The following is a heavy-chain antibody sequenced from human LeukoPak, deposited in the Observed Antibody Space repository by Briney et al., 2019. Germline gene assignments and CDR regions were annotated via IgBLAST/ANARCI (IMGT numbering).Heavy chain of an antibody. V-gene: IGHV4-59*08. D-gene: IGHD4-11*01. CDR1: AGSISSSY. J-gene: IGHJ4*02. CDR3: ARQGPLTTAVTTRTNPFDY. Sequence: SETLSLTCTVSAGSISSSYWSWIRQPPGKGLEWIGYIYYSGSTNYNPSLKSRVTISVDTSKNQFSLKLNSVTAADTAVYYCARQGPLTTAVTTRTNPFDYWGQGTLDTVSS. CDR2: IYYSGST.